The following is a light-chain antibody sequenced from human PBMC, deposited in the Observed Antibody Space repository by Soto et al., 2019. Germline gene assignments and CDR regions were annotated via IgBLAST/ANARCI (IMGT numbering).Light chain of an antibody. V-gene: IGLV2-14*01. Sequence: QSALTQPASVSGSPGQSITISCTGTSSDVGGYNYVSWYQQHPGIAPKLLIYGVTNRPSGVSTRFSGSKSGNTASLTISGLQAEDEDAYHCSSYTSASTLLYLFGTGTKVTVL. CDR1: SSDVGGYNY. CDR3: SSYTSASTLLYL. J-gene: IGLJ1*01. CDR2: GVT.